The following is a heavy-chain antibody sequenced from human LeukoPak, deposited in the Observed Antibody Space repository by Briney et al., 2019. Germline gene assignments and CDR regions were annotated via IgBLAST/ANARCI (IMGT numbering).Heavy chain of an antibody. D-gene: IGHD2-21*02. Sequence: ASVKVSCKASGGTFSSYAISWVRQAPGQGPEWMGGIIPIFGSANYAQKFQGRVTITADKSTSTAYMELSSLRSEDTAVYCCARSANTDGGDGYYFDYWGQGTLVTVSS. V-gene: IGHV1-69*06. CDR3: ARSANTDGGDGYYFDY. CDR2: IIPIFGSA. CDR1: GGTFSSYA. J-gene: IGHJ4*02.